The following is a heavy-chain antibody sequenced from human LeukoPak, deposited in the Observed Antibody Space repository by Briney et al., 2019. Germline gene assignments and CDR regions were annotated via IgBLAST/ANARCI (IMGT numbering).Heavy chain of an antibody. CDR1: GFTFSSYA. Sequence: GGSLRLSCAASGFTFSSYAMHWVRQAPGKGLEYVSAISSNGGSTYYANSVKGRFTISRDNSKNTLYLQMGSLRAEDMAVYYCARDGEPGLTISYYMDVWGKGTTVTVSS. D-gene: IGHD1-14*01. CDR3: ARDGEPGLTISYYMDV. V-gene: IGHV3-64*01. CDR2: ISSNGGST. J-gene: IGHJ6*03.